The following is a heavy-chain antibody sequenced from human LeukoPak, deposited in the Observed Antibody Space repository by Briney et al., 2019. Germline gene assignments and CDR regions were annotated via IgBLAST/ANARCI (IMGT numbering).Heavy chain of an antibody. D-gene: IGHD3-10*01. V-gene: IGHV4-34*01. CDR2: INHSGST. CDR3: ARFTKKGMVRGVRWFDP. Sequence: SETLSLTCAVYGGSFSGYYWSWIRQPPGKGLELIGEINHSGSTNYNPSLRTRVTISVDTSKNQFSLKLSSVTAADTAVYYCARFTKKGMVRGVRWFDPWGKGTLVTVSS. CDR1: GGSFSGYY. J-gene: IGHJ5*02.